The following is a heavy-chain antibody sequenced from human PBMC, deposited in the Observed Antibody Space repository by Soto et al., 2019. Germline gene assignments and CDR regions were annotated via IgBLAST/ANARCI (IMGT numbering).Heavy chain of an antibody. CDR1: GGSISSGGYY. V-gene: IGHV4-31*03. Sequence: QVQLQESGPGLVKPSQTLSLTCTVSGGSISSGGYYWSWIRQHPGKGLEWIGYIYYSGSTYYNPSLKSRVTISVDTSKTQFSLKLSSVTAADTAVYYCARGLRAAAENWFDPWGQGTLVTVSS. D-gene: IGHD6-13*01. CDR2: IYYSGST. CDR3: ARGLRAAAENWFDP. J-gene: IGHJ5*02.